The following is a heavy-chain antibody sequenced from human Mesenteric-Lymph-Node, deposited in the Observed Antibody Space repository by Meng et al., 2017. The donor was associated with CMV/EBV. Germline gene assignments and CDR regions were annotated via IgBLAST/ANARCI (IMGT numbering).Heavy chain of an antibody. CDR2: IKTNIERP. V-gene: IGHV3-23*01. D-gene: IGHD1/OR15-1a*01. CDR3: AKARGPFESNNDYYYGMDV. CDR1: FSDYA. Sequence: FSDYALNWVRQTPGKGLEWVSSIKTNIERPYYADSVKGRFTISRDNSKNTVFLQMNSLRVEDTALYYCAKARGPFESNNDYYYGMDVWGQGTTVTVSS. J-gene: IGHJ6*02.